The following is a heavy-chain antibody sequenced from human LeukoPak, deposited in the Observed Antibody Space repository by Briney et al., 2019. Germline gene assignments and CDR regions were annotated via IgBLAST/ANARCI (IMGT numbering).Heavy chain of an antibody. V-gene: IGHV4-34*01. D-gene: IGHD6-25*01. CDR2: VNRVGYT. J-gene: IGHJ5*02. Sequence: HPSETLSLTCAVHGASFAGYSWSWIRQSPGKGLEWIGEVNRVGYTIYNPSLKSCVNISIDTSTTQFSLRLSSVTVADTAVYFCARERVVSDYNWFDPWGQGTLVTVSS. CDR3: ARERVVSDYNWFDP. CDR1: GASFAGYS.